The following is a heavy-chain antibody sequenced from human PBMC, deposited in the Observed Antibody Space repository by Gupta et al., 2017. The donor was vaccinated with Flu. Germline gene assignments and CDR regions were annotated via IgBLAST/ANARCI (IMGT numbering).Heavy chain of an antibody. CDR2: ILPIIGAT. J-gene: IGHJ1*01. CDR3: VRLTPCGGDCYYFQH. CDR1: GDTFSTYT. Sequence: QVQLVQSGAEVKKSGSSVKLSCQASGDTFSTYTFNWVRQAPGQGLEWMGGILPIIGATDYAQEFQGRVTITADESTSTAYMEFSSLRSDDTAVYYCVRLTPCGGDCYYFQHWGQGTQVTVSS. D-gene: IGHD2-21*02. V-gene: IGHV1-69*01.